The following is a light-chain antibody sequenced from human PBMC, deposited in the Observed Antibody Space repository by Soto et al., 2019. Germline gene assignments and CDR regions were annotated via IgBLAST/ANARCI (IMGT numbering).Light chain of an antibody. CDR1: SSNIGSNT. V-gene: IGLV1-44*01. J-gene: IGLJ1*01. Sequence: QSVLTQPPSASGTPGQRVTISCSGSSSNIGSNTVNWYQQLPGTAPTLLIYGNSNRPSGVPDRFSGSKSGTSASLAITGLQAEDEADYYCQSYDNSLSVYVFGTGTKVTVL. CDR2: GNS. CDR3: QSYDNSLSVYV.